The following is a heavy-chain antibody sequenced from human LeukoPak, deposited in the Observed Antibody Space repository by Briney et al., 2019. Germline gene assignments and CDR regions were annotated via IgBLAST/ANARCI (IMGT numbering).Heavy chain of an antibody. CDR1: GYTFTGYY. V-gene: IGHV1-2*02. J-gene: IGHJ4*02. Sequence: ASVKVSCKASGYTFTGYYMHWVRQAPGQGLEWMGWINPNSGGTNYAQKFQGRVTMTRDTSISTAYMELSRLRSDDTAVYYCARDNIAVAGKPHLGIFWGQGTLVTVSS. CDR2: INPNSGGT. D-gene: IGHD6-19*01. CDR3: ARDNIAVAGKPHLGIF.